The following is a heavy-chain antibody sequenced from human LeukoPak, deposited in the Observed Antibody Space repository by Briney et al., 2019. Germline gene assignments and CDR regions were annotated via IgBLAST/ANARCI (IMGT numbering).Heavy chain of an antibody. J-gene: IGHJ1*01. D-gene: IGHD3-9*01. Sequence: GGSLRLSRAGSGFTFSSFPMNWVRQASGEGLEWISYIDYSGSTKYYADSVEGRFTISRDKAKNSVYLQMNSLRAEDTAVYYCVVWVAYDILTTFPGAEYFQHWGQGTLVRVSS. CDR2: IDYSGSTK. CDR3: VVWVAYDILTTFPGAEYFQH. V-gene: IGHV3-48*03. CDR1: GFTFSSFP.